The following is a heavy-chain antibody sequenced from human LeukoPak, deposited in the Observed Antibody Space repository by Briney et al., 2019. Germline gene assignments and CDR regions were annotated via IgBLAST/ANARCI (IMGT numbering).Heavy chain of an antibody. D-gene: IGHD3-16*02. J-gene: IGHJ4*02. Sequence: GGSLRLSCAASGFAFSDYYMSWIRQAPGKGLEWVSYISSSGSTIYYADSVKGRFTISRDNAKNSLYLQMNSLRAEDTAVYYCARDGDYVWGSYRYCDYWGQGTLVTVSS. CDR2: ISSSGSTI. CDR1: GFAFSDYY. CDR3: ARDGDYVWGSYRYCDY. V-gene: IGHV3-11*04.